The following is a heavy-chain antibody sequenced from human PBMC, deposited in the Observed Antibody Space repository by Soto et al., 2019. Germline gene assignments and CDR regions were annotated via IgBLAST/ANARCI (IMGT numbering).Heavy chain of an antibody. CDR1: GFTFSNYW. CDR2: TKQDGSEK. Sequence: EVQLVESGGGLVQPGGSLRLSCAASGFTFSNYWMSWVRQAPGKGLEWVANTKQDGSEKNYLDSVKGRFTISRDNAKNSLYLQMNSLRAADTAVYYCATDFWSNYWGQGTLVTVSS. V-gene: IGHV3-7*01. D-gene: IGHD3-3*01. CDR3: ATDFWSNY. J-gene: IGHJ4*02.